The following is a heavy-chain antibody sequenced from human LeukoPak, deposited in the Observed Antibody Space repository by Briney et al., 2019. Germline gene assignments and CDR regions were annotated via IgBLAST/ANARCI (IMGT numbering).Heavy chain of an antibody. D-gene: IGHD5-18*01. CDR2: INPSSGGT. V-gene: IGHV1-2*02. Sequence: ASVKVSCKPSGYTFTDYYIHWVRQAPGQGLEWMGWINPSSGGTNYVQKFQGRVTMTRDTSITTAYVELSGLTSDDTAVYYCSRPGVTPDTNWFDSWGQGTLVTVSS. J-gene: IGHJ5*01. CDR3: SRPGVTPDTNWFDS. CDR1: GYTFTDYY.